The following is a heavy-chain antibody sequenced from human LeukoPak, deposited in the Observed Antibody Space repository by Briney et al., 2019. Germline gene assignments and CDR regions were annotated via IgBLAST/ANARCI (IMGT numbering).Heavy chain of an antibody. CDR2: IFIDGIS. CDR3: AKETCSSSGCHLSWFDP. CDR1: GGSISSESDY. D-gene: IGHD2-2*01. J-gene: IGHJ5*02. Sequence: SETLSLTCTVSGGSISSESDYWSWIRQPAGKGLEWIGRIFIDGISNYNPSLKSRVTISVDTSKNQVSLNVSSVTAADTAVYYCAKETCSSSGCHLSWFDPWGQGTLVTVSS. V-gene: IGHV4-61*02.